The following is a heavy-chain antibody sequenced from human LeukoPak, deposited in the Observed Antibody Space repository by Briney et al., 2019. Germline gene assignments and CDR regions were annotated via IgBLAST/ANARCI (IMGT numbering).Heavy chain of an antibody. D-gene: IGHD3-9*01. CDR2: IKQDGTEK. J-gene: IGHJ4*02. CDR3: ARGFYFDWFSQFDY. CDR1: GFTFSAFA. V-gene: IGHV3-7*01. Sequence: PGGSLRLSCTASGFTFSAFALSWVRQAPGKGLEWVANIKQDGTEKYYVGSVKGRFTISRDNAKNSLSLQMNSLRAEDSAVYYCARGFYFDWFSQFDYWGQGILVTVSS.